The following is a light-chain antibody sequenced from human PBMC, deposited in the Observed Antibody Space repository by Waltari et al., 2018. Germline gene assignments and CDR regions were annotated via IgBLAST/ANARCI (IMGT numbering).Light chain of an antibody. J-gene: IGKJ4*01. CDR2: WAS. CDR3: QQYYTTPLT. CDR1: QSVLYSSNNMNY. Sequence: DIVMTQSPDSLAVSLGERATINCKSSQSVLYSSNNMNYLTWYQQKPGQPPKLLIYWASIRESGVPDRLSGSGSGTDFTLTISSLQAEDVAVYYCQQYYTTPLTFGGGTKVEIK. V-gene: IGKV4-1*01.